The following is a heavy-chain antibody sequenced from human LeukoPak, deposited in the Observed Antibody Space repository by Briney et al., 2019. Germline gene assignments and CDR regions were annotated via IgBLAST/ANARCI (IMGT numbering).Heavy chain of an antibody. V-gene: IGHV3-23*01. CDR3: AKARYCSGGSCFPQLTPDY. CDR1: GFTFSNHG. D-gene: IGHD2-15*01. CDR2: ISPRGGGT. Sequence: GGSLRLSCAASGFTFSNHGMNWVRQAPGKGLEWLSGISPRGGGTYYADSVKGRFTISRDDSKNTLSLQMNSLRVEDTAVYYCAKARYCSGGSCFPQLTPDYWGQGTLVTVSS. J-gene: IGHJ4*02.